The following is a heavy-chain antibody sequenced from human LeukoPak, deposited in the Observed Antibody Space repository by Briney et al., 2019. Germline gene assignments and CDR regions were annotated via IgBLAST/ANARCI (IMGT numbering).Heavy chain of an antibody. CDR3: ARGFSLTNGDWFDP. CDR2: INHSGST. J-gene: IGHJ5*02. Sequence: SETLCLTCAVYGGSFSGCYWSWIRQPPGKGLEWIGEINHSGSTNYNPSLKSRVTISVDTSKNQFSLKLSSVTAADTAVYYCARGFSLTNGDWFDPWGQGTLVAVSS. D-gene: IGHD2-8*01. CDR1: GGSFSGCY. V-gene: IGHV4-34*01.